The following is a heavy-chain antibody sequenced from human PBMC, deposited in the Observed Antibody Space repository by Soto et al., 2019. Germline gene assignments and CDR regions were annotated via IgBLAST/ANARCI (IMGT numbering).Heavy chain of an antibody. V-gene: IGHV4-4*02. CDR1: GVSISSGNW. CDR2: IFRDGMT. J-gene: IGHJ4*02. D-gene: IGHD3-22*01. CDR3: VRLVYDRRLHYLYFDY. Sequence: QVQLQESGPGLVKPSGTVSLTCDVSGVSISSGNWWSWVRQPPGKGLEWIGEIFRDGMTTYYPSLRGRATISGDTSKTRFSLRVTSANAADTAIYYCVRLVYDRRLHYLYFDYWGRGALVTVSS.